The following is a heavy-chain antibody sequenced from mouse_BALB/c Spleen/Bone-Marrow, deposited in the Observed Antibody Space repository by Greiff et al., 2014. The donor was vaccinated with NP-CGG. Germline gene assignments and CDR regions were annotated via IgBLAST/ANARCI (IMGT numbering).Heavy chain of an antibody. Sequence: VQLQQSGPELVKPGASVKMSYKASGYTFTSYVMHWVKQKPGQGLEWIGYINPYNDGTKYNEKFKGKATLTSDKSSTTAYMELSSLTSEDSAVYYCARKVWYYAIDYWGQGTSVTVSS. CDR3: ARKVWYYAIDY. CDR2: INPYNDGT. D-gene: IGHD2-10*02. CDR1: GYTFTSYV. V-gene: IGHV1-14*01. J-gene: IGHJ4*01.